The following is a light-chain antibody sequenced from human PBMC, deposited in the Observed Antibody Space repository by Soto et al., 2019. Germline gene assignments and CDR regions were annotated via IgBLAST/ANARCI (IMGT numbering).Light chain of an antibody. J-gene: IGLJ2*01. CDR2: GNN. CDR1: SSNIGAASD. CDR3: QSYDSSLSAHVV. Sequence: QSVLTQPPSVSGAPGQRVTISCTGTSSNIGAASDVHWYQQLPGTAPKLLIYGNNNRPSGVPDLFSASKSGTSASLAITGLQAEDEADYYCQSYDSSLSAHVVFGGGTKLTVL. V-gene: IGLV1-40*01.